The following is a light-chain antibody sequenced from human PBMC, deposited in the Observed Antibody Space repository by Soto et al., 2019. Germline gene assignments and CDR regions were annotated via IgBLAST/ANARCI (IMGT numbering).Light chain of an antibody. Sequence: IVLTQSPGTLSLSPGERATLSCVASQTVTSNYLAWYQQKPGQAPRLIIFGASIRVTGIPDRFIGSRSGTDCTLTISSLQPDDVSTYYCQQYNSYSRTLVQGTKVDIK. CDR1: QTVTSNY. V-gene: IGKV3-20*01. J-gene: IGKJ1*01. CDR3: QQYNSYSRT. CDR2: GAS.